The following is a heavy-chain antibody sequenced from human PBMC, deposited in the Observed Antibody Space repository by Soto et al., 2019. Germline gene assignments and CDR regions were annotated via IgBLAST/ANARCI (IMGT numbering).Heavy chain of an antibody. J-gene: IGHJ5*02. CDR2: IYYSGST. CDR3: ARGGVIMGWFDP. D-gene: IGHD3-3*01. CDR1: GGSISSGGYY. V-gene: IGHV4-31*03. Sequence: QVQLQESGPGLVKPSQTLSLTCTVSGGSISSGGYYWSWIRQHPGKGLEWIGYIYYSGSTYYNPSLKSRVTISVDTSKNQFALKLSSVTAADTAVYYCARGGVIMGWFDPWGQGTLVTVSS.